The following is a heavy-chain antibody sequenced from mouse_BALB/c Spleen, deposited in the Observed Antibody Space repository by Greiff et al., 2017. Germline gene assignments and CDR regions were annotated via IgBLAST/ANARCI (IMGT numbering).Heavy chain of an antibody. CDR3: NGGGFAY. CDR1: GFNIKDYY. J-gene: IGHJ3*01. V-gene: IGHV14-4*02. Sequence: EVKLQESGAELVRSGASVKLSCTASGFNIKDYYMHWVKQRPEQGLEWIGWIDPENGDTEYAPKFQGKATMTADTSSNTAYLQLSSLTSEDTAVYYCNGGGFAYWGQGTLVTVSA. CDR2: IDPENGDT.